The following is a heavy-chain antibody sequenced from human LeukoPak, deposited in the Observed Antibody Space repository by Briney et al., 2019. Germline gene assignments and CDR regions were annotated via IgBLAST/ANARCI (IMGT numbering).Heavy chain of an antibody. Sequence: QTGGSLRLSCAASGFTFSSYSMNWVRQAPGKGLEWVSYISSSRSSIYYADSVKGRFTISRDNAKNSLYLHMNSLRAEDTAVYYCAREDSGSSFDSWGQGTLVTVSS. CDR3: AREDSGSSFDS. D-gene: IGHD1-26*01. V-gene: IGHV3-48*01. CDR2: ISSSRSSI. CDR1: GFTFSSYS. J-gene: IGHJ4*02.